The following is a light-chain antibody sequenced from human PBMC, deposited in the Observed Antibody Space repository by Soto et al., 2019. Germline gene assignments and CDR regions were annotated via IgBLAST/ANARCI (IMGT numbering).Light chain of an antibody. CDR1: SSDVGGYDY. V-gene: IGLV2-8*01. J-gene: IGLJ2*01. CDR2: EVT. Sequence: QSALTQPPSASGSPGQSVTISCTGTSSDVGGYDYVSWYQQHPGKAPKLMIYEVTKRPSGVPDRISGAKSATSASLAISGLQSDDEAFYYCATWDDSLNGRVFGGGTKLTVL. CDR3: ATWDDSLNGRV.